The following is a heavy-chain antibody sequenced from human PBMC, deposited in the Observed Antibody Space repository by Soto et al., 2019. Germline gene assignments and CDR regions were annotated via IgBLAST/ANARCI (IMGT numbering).Heavy chain of an antibody. Sequence: GGSLRLSCAASGFTFSSYGMHWVRQAPGKGLEWVAVISYDGSNKYYADSVKGRFTISRDNSKNTLYLQMNSLRAEDTAVYYCAKDHEELRFLEWLFYFDYWGQGTLVTVSS. J-gene: IGHJ4*02. CDR2: ISYDGSNK. D-gene: IGHD3-3*01. CDR1: GFTFSSYG. V-gene: IGHV3-30*18. CDR3: AKDHEELRFLEWLFYFDY.